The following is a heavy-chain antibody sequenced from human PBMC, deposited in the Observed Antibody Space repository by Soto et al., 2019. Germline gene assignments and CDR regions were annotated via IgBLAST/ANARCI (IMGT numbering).Heavy chain of an antibody. D-gene: IGHD2-15*01. Sequence: EVQLVESGGGLVQPGGSLRLSCAASGFTFSSYWMHWVRQAPGKGLVWVSRINSDGSSTSYADSVKGRFTISRDNAKNTLYLQMNSLRAEDTAVYYCARGLSGYCSGGSCYSSYYYYGMDVWGQGTTVTVSS. CDR1: GFTFSSYW. J-gene: IGHJ6*02. CDR2: INSDGSST. V-gene: IGHV3-74*01. CDR3: ARGLSGYCSGGSCYSSYYYYGMDV.